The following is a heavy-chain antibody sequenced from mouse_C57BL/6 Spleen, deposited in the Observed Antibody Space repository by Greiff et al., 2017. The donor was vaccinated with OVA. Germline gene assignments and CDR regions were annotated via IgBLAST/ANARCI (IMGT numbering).Heavy chain of an antibody. CDR3: ARSYYYGSSGYFDV. CDR2: IYPGSGNT. D-gene: IGHD1-1*01. J-gene: IGHJ1*03. Sequence: VQLQQSGAELVRPGASVKLSCKASGYTFTDYYINWVKQRPGQGLEWIARIYPGSGNTYYNEKFKGKATLTAENSSSTAYMQPSSLKSEDSAVYFCARSYYYGSSGYFDVWGTGTTVTVSS. V-gene: IGHV1-76*01. CDR1: GYTFTDYY.